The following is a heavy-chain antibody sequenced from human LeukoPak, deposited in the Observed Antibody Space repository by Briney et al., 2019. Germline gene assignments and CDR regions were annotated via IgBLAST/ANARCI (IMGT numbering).Heavy chain of an antibody. D-gene: IGHD6-19*01. CDR1: GGTFSSYA. Sequence: SVKVSCKASGGTFSSYAISWVRQAPGQGLGWMGGIIPIFGTANYAQKFQGRVTITTDESTSTAYMELSSLRSEDTAVYYCATAIAVAGTGYGYWGQGTLVTVSS. CDR3: ATAIAVAGTGYGY. V-gene: IGHV1-69*05. J-gene: IGHJ4*02. CDR2: IIPIFGTA.